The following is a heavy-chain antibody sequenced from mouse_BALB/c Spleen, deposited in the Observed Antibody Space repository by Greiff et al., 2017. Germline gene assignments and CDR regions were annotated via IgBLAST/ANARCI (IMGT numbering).Heavy chain of an antibody. V-gene: IGHV14-3*02. D-gene: IGHD1-1*01. J-gene: IGHJ2*01. Sequence: FQLQQSGAELVKPGASVKLSCTASGFNIKDTYMHWVKQRPEQGLEWIGRIDPANGNTKYDPKFQGKATITADTSSNTAYLQLSSLTSEDTAVYYCASPPIYYGSSYDYFDYWGQGTTLTVSS. CDR1: GFNIKDTY. CDR2: IDPANGNT. CDR3: ASPPIYYGSSYDYFDY.